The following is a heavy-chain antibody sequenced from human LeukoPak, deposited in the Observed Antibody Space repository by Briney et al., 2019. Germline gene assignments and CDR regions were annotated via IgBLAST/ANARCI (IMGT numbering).Heavy chain of an antibody. Sequence: GASVKVSCKASGYTFTGYYMHWVRQAPGQGLEWMGRIIPIFGIANYAQKFQGRVTITADKSTSTAYMELSSLRSEDTAVYYCARGSVIVGATTFDYWGQGTLVTVSS. CDR3: ARGSVIVGATTFDY. CDR2: IIPIFGIA. CDR1: GYTFTGYY. V-gene: IGHV1-69*04. J-gene: IGHJ4*02. D-gene: IGHD1-26*01.